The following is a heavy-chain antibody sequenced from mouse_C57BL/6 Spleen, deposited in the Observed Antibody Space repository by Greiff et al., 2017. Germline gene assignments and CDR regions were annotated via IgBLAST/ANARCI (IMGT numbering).Heavy chain of an antibody. D-gene: IGHD1-1*01. CDR1: GYTFTDYE. CDR3: TRSDYYGSSYLWYFDV. CDR2: IDPETGGT. V-gene: IGHV1-15*01. Sequence: QVHVKQSGAELVRPGASVTLSCKASGYTFTDYEMHWVKQTPVHGLEWIGAIDPETGGTAYNQKFKGKAILTADKSSSTAYMELRSLTSEDSAVYYCTRSDYYGSSYLWYFDVWGTGTTVTVSS. J-gene: IGHJ1*03.